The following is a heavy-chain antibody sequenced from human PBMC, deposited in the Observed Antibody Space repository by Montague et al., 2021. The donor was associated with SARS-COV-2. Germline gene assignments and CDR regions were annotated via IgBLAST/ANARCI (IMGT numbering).Heavy chain of an antibody. CDR3: AREGITAAGKDFDY. CDR1: GFTFSSYA. J-gene: IGHJ4*02. D-gene: IGHD6-13*01. Sequence: SLRLSCAASGFTFSSYAMHWVRQAPGKGLEWVAVISYDGTNEYYADSVKGRFTISRDNSKNTLYLQMNSLRAEDTAVYYYAREGITAAGKDFDYWGQGTLVTVSS. CDR2: ISYDGTNE. V-gene: IGHV3-30*04.